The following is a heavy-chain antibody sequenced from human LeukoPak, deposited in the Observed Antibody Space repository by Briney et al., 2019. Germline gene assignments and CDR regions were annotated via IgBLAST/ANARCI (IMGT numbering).Heavy chain of an antibody. V-gene: IGHV4-34*01. CDR2: INHSGST. CDR1: GGSFSGYY. Sequence: SETLSLTCAVYGGSFSGYYWSWIRQPPGKGLEWIGEINHSGSTNYNPSLKSRVTISVDTSKNQFSLKLSSVTAADTAVYYCASSGYSSGWGYAFDIWGQGTMVTVSS. CDR3: ASSGYSSGWGYAFDI. J-gene: IGHJ3*02. D-gene: IGHD6-19*01.